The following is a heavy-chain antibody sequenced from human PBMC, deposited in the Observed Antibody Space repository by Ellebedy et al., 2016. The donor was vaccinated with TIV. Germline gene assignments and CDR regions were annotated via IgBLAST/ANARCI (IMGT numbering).Heavy chain of an antibody. J-gene: IGHJ4*02. V-gene: IGHV3-30-3*01. CDR1: GFTFSGYA. Sequence: GESLKISCAASGFTFSGYAMHWVRQAPGKGLDWLAILSYDGGSKYYADSVKGRFTISRDNSNNTLYLQMNSLRPEETAVYYCARGCLVMTTVPTRPVDWWGQGTLVTVSS. D-gene: IGHD4-17*01. CDR3: ARGCLVMTTVPTRPVDW. CDR2: LSYDGGSK.